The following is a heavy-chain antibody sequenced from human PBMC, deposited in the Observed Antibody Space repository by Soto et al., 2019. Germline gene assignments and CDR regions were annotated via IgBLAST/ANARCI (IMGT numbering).Heavy chain of an antibody. CDR3: ARGFAYYDSSGPNSDYYYYGMDV. Sequence: PSETLSLTCAVYGASFSGYYWSWIRQPPGKGLEWIGEINHSGSTNYNPSHKRRVTIPVDTSKNQFSLKLSSVTAADTAVYYRARGFAYYDSSGPNSDYYYYGMDVWGQGTTVTVSS. CDR2: INHSGST. CDR1: GASFSGYY. V-gene: IGHV4-34*01. J-gene: IGHJ6*02. D-gene: IGHD3-22*01.